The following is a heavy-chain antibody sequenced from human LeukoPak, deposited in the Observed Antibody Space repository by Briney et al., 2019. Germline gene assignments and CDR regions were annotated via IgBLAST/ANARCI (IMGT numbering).Heavy chain of an antibody. Sequence: SETLSLTCTVSGGSISSYYWSWIRQPPGKGLEWIGYIYYSGTTNYNPSLKSRVTISVDTSKNQFSLKLSSVTAADTAVYYCARQGYDSSADAFDIWGQETMVTVSS. D-gene: IGHD3-22*01. CDR1: GGSISSYY. CDR2: IYYSGTT. V-gene: IGHV4-59*08. CDR3: ARQGYDSSADAFDI. J-gene: IGHJ3*02.